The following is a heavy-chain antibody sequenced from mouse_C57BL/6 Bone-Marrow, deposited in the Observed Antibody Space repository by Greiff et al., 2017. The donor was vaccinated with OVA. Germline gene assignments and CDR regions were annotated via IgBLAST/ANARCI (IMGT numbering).Heavy chain of an antibody. CDR3: ARRITTVVASYYAMDY. V-gene: IGHV14-3*01. Sequence: EVQLQQSVAELVRPGASVKLSCTASGFNIKNTYMHWVKQRPEQGLEWIGRIDPANGNTKYAPKFPGKATITADTSSNTAYLQLSSLTSEDTAIYYCARRITTVVASYYAMDYWGQGTSVTVSS. D-gene: IGHD1-1*01. CDR2: IDPANGNT. J-gene: IGHJ4*01. CDR1: GFNIKNTY.